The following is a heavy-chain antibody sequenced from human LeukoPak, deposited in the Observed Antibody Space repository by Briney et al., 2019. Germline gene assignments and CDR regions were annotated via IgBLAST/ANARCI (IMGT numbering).Heavy chain of an antibody. J-gene: IGHJ4*02. Sequence: SETLSLTCAVSGDSITFFSWTWIRQPPGKGLEWIGYINDNGYTYYSPSLRSRLSMSIDTSKNQFSLNLTSVTAADTAVYYCARVGLWELPNFDYWGQGTLVTVYS. CDR2: INDNGYT. V-gene: IGHV4-59*08. CDR1: GDSITFFS. CDR3: ARVGLWELPNFDY. D-gene: IGHD1-26*01.